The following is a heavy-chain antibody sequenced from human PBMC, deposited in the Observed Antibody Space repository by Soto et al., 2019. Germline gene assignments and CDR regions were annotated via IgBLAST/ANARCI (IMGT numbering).Heavy chain of an antibody. V-gene: IGHV3-11*05. CDR1: GFTFSDYY. CDR2: ISSSSRYT. Sequence: QVQLVESGGGVVQPGRSLRLSCAASGFTFSDYYMNWIRQAPGKGLEWVSYISSSSRYTNSADSVKGRFTISRDNAKNSLFLQMNSLRAEDTAVYYCARAYGRDRYFDLWGRGTLVTVSS. CDR3: ARAYGRDRYFDL. J-gene: IGHJ2*01. D-gene: IGHD4-17*01.